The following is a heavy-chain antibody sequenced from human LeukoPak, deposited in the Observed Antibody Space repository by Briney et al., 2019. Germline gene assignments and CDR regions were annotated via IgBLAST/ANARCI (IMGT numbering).Heavy chain of an antibody. CDR2: ISGSGVST. CDR1: GFTFSNYA. V-gene: IGHV3-23*01. Sequence: PGGSLRLSCAASGFTFSNYAMTWVRQAPGKGLEWVSGISGSGVSTYYADSVKGRFTFSRDNSKNTLYLQMDSLRAEDTAIYSCARLPVAVVVPSPYFDDWGQGTLVTVSS. J-gene: IGHJ4*02. D-gene: IGHD2-2*01. CDR3: ARLPVAVVVPSPYFDD.